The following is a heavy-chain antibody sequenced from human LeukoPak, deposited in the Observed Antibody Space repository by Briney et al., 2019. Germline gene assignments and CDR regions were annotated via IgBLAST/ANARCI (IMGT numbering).Heavy chain of an antibody. CDR2: MNPNSGNT. Sequence: ASAKVSCKASGYTFTSYDINWVRQATGQGLEWMGWMNPNSGNTGYAQKFQGRVTITRNTSISTAYMELSSLRSEDTAVYYCARGLMGTRGYYYYMDVWGKGTTVTVSS. V-gene: IGHV1-8*03. J-gene: IGHJ6*03. CDR1: GYTFTSYD. CDR3: ARGLMGTRGYYYYMDV. D-gene: IGHD2-8*01.